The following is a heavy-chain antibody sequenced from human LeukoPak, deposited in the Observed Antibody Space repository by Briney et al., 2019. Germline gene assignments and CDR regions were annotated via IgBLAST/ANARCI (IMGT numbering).Heavy chain of an antibody. D-gene: IGHD6-19*01. CDR2: INPNSGGT. CDR1: GYTFTGYY. V-gene: IGHV1-2*02. J-gene: IGHJ4*02. Sequence: GASVKISCKASGYTFTGYYMHWVRQAPGQGLEWVGWINPNSGGTNYAQKFQGRVTMTRDTSISTAYMELSRLRSDDTAVYYCARDSSGWYQDYWGQGTLVTVSS. CDR3: ARDSSGWYQDY.